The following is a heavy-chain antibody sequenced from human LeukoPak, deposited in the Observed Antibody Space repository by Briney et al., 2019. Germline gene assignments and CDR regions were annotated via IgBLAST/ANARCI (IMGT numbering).Heavy chain of an antibody. V-gene: IGHV3-21*01. CDR1: GFTFSSYS. D-gene: IGHD5-12*01. CDR2: ISSGSSYI. Sequence: GGSLRLSCAASGFTFSSYSMNWVRQAPGKGLEWVSSISSGSSYIYYADSVKGRFTISRDNAKNSLYLQMNSLRAEDTAVYYCANHGSGYNFDYWGQGTLVTVSS. CDR3: ANHGSGYNFDY. J-gene: IGHJ4*02.